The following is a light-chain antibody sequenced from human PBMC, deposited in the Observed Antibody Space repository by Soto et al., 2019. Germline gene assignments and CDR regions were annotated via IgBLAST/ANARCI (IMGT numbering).Light chain of an antibody. CDR3: QHYGRSPPYS. V-gene: IGKV3-20*01. J-gene: IGKJ2*03. CDR2: ETS. CDR1: QSIGSNY. Sequence: EIVLTQSPGTLSLSPGERATLSCRASQSIGSNYLAWYQQKPGQAPRLLIYETSTRATGIPDRFSGSGSGADFTLTISRLEPGDFAVYYCQHYGRSPPYSFGQGTKVEIK.